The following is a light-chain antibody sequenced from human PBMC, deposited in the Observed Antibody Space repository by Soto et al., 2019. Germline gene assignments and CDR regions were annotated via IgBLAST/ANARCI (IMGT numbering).Light chain of an antibody. Sequence: DIVMTQSPDSLAVSLGERATINCKSSQSVLYSSNNKNFLAWYQQKPGGPPKLLIYWASTRESGVPDRFSGSGSGTDFTLTISSLQAEDVAVYYCQQYYTTPLTFGQGPKVEIK. CDR1: QSVLYSSNNKNF. CDR2: WAS. V-gene: IGKV4-1*01. J-gene: IGKJ1*01. CDR3: QQYYTTPLT.